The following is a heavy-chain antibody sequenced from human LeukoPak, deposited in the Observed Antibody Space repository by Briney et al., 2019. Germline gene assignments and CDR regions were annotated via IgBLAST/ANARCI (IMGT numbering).Heavy chain of an antibody. V-gene: IGHV3-21*01. CDR1: GFTFSSYS. Sequence: GGSLRLSCAASGFTFSSYSMNWVRQAPGKGLEWVSSISSSSSYIYYADSVKGRFTISRDNAKNSLYLQMNSLRAEDTAVYYCARESQYYYDSSGYYMDVWGKGTTVTIS. J-gene: IGHJ6*03. CDR2: ISSSSSYI. D-gene: IGHD3-22*01. CDR3: ARESQYYYDSSGYYMDV.